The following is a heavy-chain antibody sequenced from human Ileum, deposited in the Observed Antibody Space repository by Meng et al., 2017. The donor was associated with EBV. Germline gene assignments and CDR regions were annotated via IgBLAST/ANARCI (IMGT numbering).Heavy chain of an antibody. V-gene: IGHV1-69*01. D-gene: IGHD5-18*01. CDR1: GGTFRNSA. CDR3: ARESGRGYSSDY. CDR2: IIPMFGAP. J-gene: IGHJ4*02. Sequence: LVTAGGEVKKPVSSVKVSCKASGGTFRNSAISWVRQAPGQGLEWMGGIIPMFGAPDYAQRFQDRVTITADESTSTVYMELNSLRSEDTAVYYCARESGRGYSSDYWGQGTLVTVSS.